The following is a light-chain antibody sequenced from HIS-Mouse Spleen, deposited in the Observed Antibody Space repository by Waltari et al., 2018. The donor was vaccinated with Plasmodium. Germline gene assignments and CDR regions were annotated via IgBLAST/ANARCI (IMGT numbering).Light chain of an antibody. CDR3: GTWDSSLSAGVV. V-gene: IGLV1-51*01. J-gene: IGLJ2*01. CDR2: DNN. CDR1: SSNIGNNY. Sequence: QSVLTQPPSVSAPPGQKVTISCSGSSSNIGNNYVSWYQQLPGTAPKLLIYDNNKRPSGIPDRVSGSKSGTSATLGITGLQTGDEADYYCGTWDSSLSAGVVFGGGTKLTVL.